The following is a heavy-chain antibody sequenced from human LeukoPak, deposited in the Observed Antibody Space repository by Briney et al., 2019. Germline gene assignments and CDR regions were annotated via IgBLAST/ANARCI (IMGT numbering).Heavy chain of an antibody. CDR2: ISAYNGNT. CDR1: GYTFTSYG. Sequence: ASVKVSCKASGYTFTSYGISWVRQAPGQGLEWMGWISAYNGNTNYAQKLQGRVTMTTDTSTSTAYMELRSPRSDDTAVYYCAGDPRITVGGTPRYWGQGTLVTVSS. J-gene: IGHJ4*02. D-gene: IGHD6-19*01. V-gene: IGHV1-18*01. CDR3: AGDPRITVGGTPRY.